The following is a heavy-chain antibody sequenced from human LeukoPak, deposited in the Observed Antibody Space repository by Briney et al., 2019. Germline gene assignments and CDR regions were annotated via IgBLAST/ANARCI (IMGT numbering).Heavy chain of an antibody. CDR3: ARDSESGDLRLQH. D-gene: IGHD3-10*01. J-gene: IGHJ1*01. V-gene: IGHV3-64*01. Sequence: GGSLRLSCAAFGLAFSNYAMYWVRQAPGKGLEYVSGISRNGDSTDYGNSVKGRFTISRDNSKNTLYLQMGGLRAEDMGVYYCARDSESGDLRLQHWGQGTLVTVSS. CDR1: GLAFSNYA. CDR2: ISRNGDST.